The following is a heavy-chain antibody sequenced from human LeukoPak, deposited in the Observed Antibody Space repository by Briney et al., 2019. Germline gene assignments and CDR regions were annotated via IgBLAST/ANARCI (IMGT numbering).Heavy chain of an antibody. CDR1: GFTFSSYG. CDR2: IWYDGSNK. Sequence: GGSLRLSCAASGFTFSSYGMHWVRQAPGKGLEWVAVIWYDGSNKYYADSVKGRFTISRDNSKNTPYLQMNSLRAEDTAVYYCARDSTPRHYDFWSGYYIGTWFDPWGQGTLVTVSS. V-gene: IGHV3-33*01. J-gene: IGHJ5*02. D-gene: IGHD3-3*01. CDR3: ARDSTPRHYDFWSGYYIGTWFDP.